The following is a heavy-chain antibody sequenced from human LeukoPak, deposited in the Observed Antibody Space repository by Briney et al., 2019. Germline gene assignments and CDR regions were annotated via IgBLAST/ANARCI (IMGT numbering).Heavy chain of an antibody. CDR3: ARGIYDSSGYYPSL. V-gene: IGHV1-69*13. Sequence: ASVTVSCKASGGTFSSYAISWVRQAPGQGLEWMGGIIPIFGTANYAQKFQGRVTITADESTSTAYMELSSLRSEDTAVYYCARGIYDSSGYYPSLWGQGTLVTVSS. CDR2: IIPIFGTA. CDR1: GGTFSSYA. D-gene: IGHD3-22*01. J-gene: IGHJ4*02.